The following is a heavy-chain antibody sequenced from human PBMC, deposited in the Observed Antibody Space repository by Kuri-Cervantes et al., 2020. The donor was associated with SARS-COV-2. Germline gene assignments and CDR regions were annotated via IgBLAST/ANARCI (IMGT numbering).Heavy chain of an antibody. CDR2: ISAYNGNT. V-gene: IGHV1-18*01. CDR1: GYTFTSYG. Sequence: ASVKVSCKASGYTFTSYGISWVRQAPGQGLEWMGWISAYNGNTNYAQKLQGRVTMTTDTSTSTAYMELRSLRSDDRAVYYCARDRGSSGWSWVYYYYGMDVWGQGTTVTVSS. CDR3: ARDRGSSGWSWVYYYYGMDV. J-gene: IGHJ6*02. D-gene: IGHD6-19*01.